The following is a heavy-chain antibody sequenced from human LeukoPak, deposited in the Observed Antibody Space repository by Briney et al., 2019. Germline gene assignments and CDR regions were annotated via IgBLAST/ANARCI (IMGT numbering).Heavy chain of an antibody. CDR3: SKKSSGLYPFDY. V-gene: IGHV3-23*01. J-gene: IGHJ4*02. CDR2: IISSVGDT. CDR1: GFTFSSSP. Sequence: PGGSLRLSCAASGFTFSSSPMSWVRPAPGEGLEWVSGIISSVGDTAYADSVKGRFTISRDNSKNIVYLQMNSLRVDDTAVYYCSKKSSGLYPFDYWGLGTLVTVSS. D-gene: IGHD3-16*02.